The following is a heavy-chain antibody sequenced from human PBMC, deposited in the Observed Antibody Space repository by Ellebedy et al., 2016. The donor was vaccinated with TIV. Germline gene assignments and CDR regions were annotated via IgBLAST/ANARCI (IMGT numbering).Heavy chain of an antibody. CDR2: ISAYNGNT. J-gene: IGHJ6*02. CDR3: ARDPGIAVAADYGMDV. V-gene: IGHV1-18*01. D-gene: IGHD6-19*01. CDR1: GYTFTSYG. Sequence: ASVKVSCKASGYTFTSYGISWVRQAPGQGLEWMGWISAYNGNTNYAQKLQGRVTMTTDTSTSTAYMELRSLRSDDTAVYYCARDPGIAVAADYGMDVWGQGTTVTVSS.